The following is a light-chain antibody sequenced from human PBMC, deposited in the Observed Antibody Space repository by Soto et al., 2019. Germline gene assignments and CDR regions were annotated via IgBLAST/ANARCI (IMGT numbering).Light chain of an antibody. Sequence: EIVMTQSPATLSVSPGERATLSRRASQSVSSNVAWYQQIPGQTPRLLIYGASTRATGIPVRFSGSGSGTEFTLTISSLQSEDFAVYYCHQYDDGPYTFGQGTKVEI. CDR1: QSVSSN. V-gene: IGKV3-15*01. CDR2: GAS. CDR3: HQYDDGPYT. J-gene: IGKJ2*01.